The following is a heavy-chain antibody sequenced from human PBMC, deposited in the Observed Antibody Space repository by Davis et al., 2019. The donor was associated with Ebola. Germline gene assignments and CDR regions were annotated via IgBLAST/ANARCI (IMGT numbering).Heavy chain of an antibody. Sequence: MPGGSLRLSCAVYGGSFSGYYWSWIRQPPGKGLEWIGEINHSGSTNYNPSLKSRVTISVDTSKNQFSLKLSSMTAADTAVYYCARSRKAGTGIYYYYYYGMDVWGQGTTVTVSS. D-gene: IGHD2-15*01. V-gene: IGHV4-34*01. CDR2: INHSGST. J-gene: IGHJ6*02. CDR1: GGSFSGYY. CDR3: ARSRKAGTGIYYYYYYGMDV.